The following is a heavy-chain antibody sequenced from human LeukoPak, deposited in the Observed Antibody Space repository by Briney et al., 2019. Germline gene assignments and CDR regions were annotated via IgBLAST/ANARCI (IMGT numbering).Heavy chain of an antibody. Sequence: ASVKVSCKASGNTFTDYYLHCVRQAPGQGLEWMEWINPNNDGTNYAQKFQGRVTMTRDTSISTAYMELSRLRSDDTAVYYCARGRWSEDYWGQGTLVTVSS. V-gene: IGHV1-2*02. CDR2: INPNNDGT. CDR1: GNTFTDYY. CDR3: ARGRWSEDY. D-gene: IGHD4-23*01. J-gene: IGHJ4*02.